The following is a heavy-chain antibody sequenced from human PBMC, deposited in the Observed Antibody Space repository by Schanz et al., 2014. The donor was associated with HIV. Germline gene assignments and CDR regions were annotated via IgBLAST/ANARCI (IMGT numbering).Heavy chain of an antibody. J-gene: IGHJ6*02. D-gene: IGHD3-22*01. Sequence: QEQLVESGGGVVQPGRSLRLSCVASGFNFNSYGMHWVRQAPGKGLEWVAVISYDAVNKFYADSVKGRFTISRDNSKNTLYLQMKSLRPEDTAVYYCAKDRNHYDSRYRGKGNYYYYYGMDVWGQGTTVTVSS. CDR2: ISYDAVNK. V-gene: IGHV3-30*18. CDR3: AKDRNHYDSRYRGKGNYYYYYGMDV. CDR1: GFNFNSYG.